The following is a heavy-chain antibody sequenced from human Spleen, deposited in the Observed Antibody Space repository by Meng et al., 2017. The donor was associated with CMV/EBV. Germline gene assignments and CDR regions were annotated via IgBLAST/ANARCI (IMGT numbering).Heavy chain of an antibody. Sequence: GESLKISCAAPGFTFSSFEMNWVRQAPGKGLQWISYINNSGGTIYYADSVKGRFTISRDNAKNSLYLQMNSLRAEDTAVYYCAKTLTVVTPNDAFDIWGQGTMVTVSS. CDR2: INNSGGTI. CDR3: AKTLTVVTPNDAFDI. CDR1: GFTFSSFE. V-gene: IGHV3-48*03. D-gene: IGHD4-23*01. J-gene: IGHJ3*02.